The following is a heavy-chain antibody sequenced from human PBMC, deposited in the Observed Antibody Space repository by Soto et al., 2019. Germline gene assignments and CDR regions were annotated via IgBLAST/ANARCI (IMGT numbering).Heavy chain of an antibody. D-gene: IGHD3-3*01. CDR1: GYTFTSYG. CDR2: ISAYNGNT. J-gene: IGHJ5*02. Sequence: QVQLVQSGAEVKKPGASVKVSCKASGYTFTSYGISWVRQAPGQGLEWMGWISAYNGNTNYAQKLQGRVTMTTDTTRSTAYMELRSLRSDDTAVYYCGRLGAVGIFEVVRKYNWFEPWGQGTLVTVSS. CDR3: GRLGAVGIFEVVRKYNWFEP. V-gene: IGHV1-18*04.